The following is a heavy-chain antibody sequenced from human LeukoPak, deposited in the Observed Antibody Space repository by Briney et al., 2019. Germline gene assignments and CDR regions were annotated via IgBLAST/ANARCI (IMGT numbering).Heavy chain of an antibody. Sequence: SETLSLTCAVSGGSISSGGYSWRWIRQPPGKGLEWIGYISQSGNSYFTPSLKSRATISVDRSKNHFSLTLISVTAADTAVYYCARDQVDYDIPDHFDYWGKGTLVAVSS. CDR2: ISQSGNS. D-gene: IGHD3-22*01. J-gene: IGHJ4*02. V-gene: IGHV4-30-2*01. CDR1: GGSISSGGYS. CDR3: ARDQVDYDIPDHFDY.